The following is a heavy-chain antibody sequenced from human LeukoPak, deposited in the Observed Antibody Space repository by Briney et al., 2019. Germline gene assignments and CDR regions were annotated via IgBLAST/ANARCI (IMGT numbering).Heavy chain of an antibody. CDR2: ISESGGST. V-gene: IGHV3-23*01. CDR3: AKGGVRPVTTGDY. Sequence: GGSLRLSCAASGFTLTSYAMSWVRQAPGKGPEWVSGISESGGSTYYVDSVKGRFTISRDNSKNTVYLQMNSLRAEDTAIYYCAKGGVRPVTTGDYWGQGTPVTVSS. CDR1: GFTLTSYA. J-gene: IGHJ4*02. D-gene: IGHD4-17*01.